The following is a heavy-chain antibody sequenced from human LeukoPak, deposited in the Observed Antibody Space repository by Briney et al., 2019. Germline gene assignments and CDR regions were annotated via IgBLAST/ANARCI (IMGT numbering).Heavy chain of an antibody. CDR2: ISWNSGSI. Sequence: GGSLRLSCAASGFTFDDYAMHWVRQAPGKGLEWVSGISWNSGSIGYADSVKGRFTISRDNAKNSLYLQMNSLRAEDTALYYCAKGRDYGDYVGAFDIWGQGTMVTVSS. V-gene: IGHV3-9*01. D-gene: IGHD4-17*01. J-gene: IGHJ3*02. CDR1: GFTFDDYA. CDR3: AKGRDYGDYVGAFDI.